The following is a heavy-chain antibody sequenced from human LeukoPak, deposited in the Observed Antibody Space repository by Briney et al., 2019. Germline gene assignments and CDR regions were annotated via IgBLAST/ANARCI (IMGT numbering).Heavy chain of an antibody. CDR1: GFTTHYR. D-gene: IGHD2-2*01. Sequence: GGSLRLSCTASGFTTHYRLNWVRQAPGKGLEWVAVIFYDGSTKHYADSVKGRFTISRDNSKNTVYLQMDSLRAEDTALYYCARDQAFYFSYADYWGQGTLVTVSS. V-gene: IGHV3-33*08. CDR3: ARDQAFYFSYADY. CDR2: IFYDGSTK. J-gene: IGHJ4*02.